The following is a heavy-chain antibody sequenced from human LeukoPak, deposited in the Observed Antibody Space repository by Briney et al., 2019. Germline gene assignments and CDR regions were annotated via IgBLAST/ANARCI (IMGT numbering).Heavy chain of an antibody. V-gene: IGHV3-30*18. CDR1: GFTFSRYS. J-gene: IGHJ4*02. D-gene: IGHD5-18*01. Sequence: GGSLRLSCAASGFTFSRYSIHWVRQAPGKGLEWVAVISSDGRNTYYADSVKGRFTISRDNSKNTLYLQMNSLRGEDTAVYYCAKPVSVDTAMVPCDYWGQGTLVTVSS. CDR2: ISSDGRNT. CDR3: AKPVSVDTAMVPCDY.